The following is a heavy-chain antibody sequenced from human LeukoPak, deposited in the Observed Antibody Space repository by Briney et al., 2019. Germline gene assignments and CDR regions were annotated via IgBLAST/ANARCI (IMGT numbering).Heavy chain of an antibody. Sequence: GGSLRLSCAASGFTFSDYYMSWIRQAPGQGLEWVSYISSYSSYTNYADSVKGRFTISRDNARNSLYLQMNSLRAEDTAVYYCARSFLSIAAAATDYWGQGTLVTVSS. V-gene: IGHV3-11*06. CDR3: ARSFLSIAAAATDY. D-gene: IGHD6-13*01. J-gene: IGHJ4*02. CDR1: GFTFSDYY. CDR2: ISSYSSYT.